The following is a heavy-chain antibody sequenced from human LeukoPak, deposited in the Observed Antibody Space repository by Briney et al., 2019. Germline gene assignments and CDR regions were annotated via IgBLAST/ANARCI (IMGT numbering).Heavy chain of an antibody. D-gene: IGHD3-9*01. CDR1: GFTFSSYG. V-gene: IGHV3-30*18. CDR2: ISYDGSNK. Sequence: PGGSLRLSCAASGFTFSSYGMHWVRQAPGKGLEWVAVISYDGSNKYYADSVKGRFTISRDNSKNTLCLQMNSLRAEDTAVYYCAKVDDILTGYPDYWGQGTLVTVSS. CDR3: AKVDDILTGYPDY. J-gene: IGHJ4*02.